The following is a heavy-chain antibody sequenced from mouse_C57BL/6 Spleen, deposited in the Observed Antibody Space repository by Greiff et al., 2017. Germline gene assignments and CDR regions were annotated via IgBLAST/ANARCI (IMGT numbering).Heavy chain of an antibody. Sequence: QVQLQQSGAELVRPGASVTLSCKASGYTFTDYEMHWVKQTPVHGLEWIGAIDPETGGTAYNQKVKGKAILTADKSSSTAYMELRSLTSEDSAVYYCTRDRYWYFEVWGPGTTVTVSS. CDR1: GYTFTDYE. V-gene: IGHV1-15*01. D-gene: IGHD2-14*01. CDR2: IDPETGGT. J-gene: IGHJ1*01. CDR3: TRDRYWYFEV.